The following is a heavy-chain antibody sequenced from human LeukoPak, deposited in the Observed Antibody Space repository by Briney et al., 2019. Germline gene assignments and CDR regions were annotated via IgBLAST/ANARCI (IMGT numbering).Heavy chain of an antibody. D-gene: IGHD5-12*01. J-gene: IGHJ4*02. CDR3: ARGIVATIV. V-gene: IGHV3-7*04. Sequence: GGSLRLSCAASGFTFSSYWRSWVRQAPGKGLEWVANIKQDGSEKYYVDSVKGRFTISRDNAKNSLYLQMNSLRAEDTAVYYCARGIVATIVWGQGTLVTVSS. CDR1: GFTFSSYW. CDR2: IKQDGSEK.